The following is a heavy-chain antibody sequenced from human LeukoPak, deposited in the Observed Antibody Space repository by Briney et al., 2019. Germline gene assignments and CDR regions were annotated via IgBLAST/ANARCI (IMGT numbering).Heavy chain of an antibody. CDR2: IYSGGST. CDR1: GFTVSSNY. D-gene: IGHD3-16*02. CDR3: ARMMYGVIAEYHFDY. V-gene: IGHV3-66*02. J-gene: IGHJ4*02. Sequence: GGSLRLSCAAYGFTVSSNYMSWVRQAPGKGLEWVSVIYSGGSTYYADSVKGRFTISRDNSKNTLYLQMNSLRAEDTAVYYCARMMYGVIAEYHFDYWGQGTLVTASS.